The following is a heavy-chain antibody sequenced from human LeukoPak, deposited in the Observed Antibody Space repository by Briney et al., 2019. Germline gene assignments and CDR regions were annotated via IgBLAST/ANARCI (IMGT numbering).Heavy chain of an antibody. D-gene: IGHD5-12*01. V-gene: IGHV3-21*01. CDR3: ARDQEWLRLPYFDY. CDR2: ISSSSSYI. CDR1: GFTFSSYS. Sequence: PGGSLRLSCAASGFTFSSYSMNWVRQAPGKGLEWVSSISSSSSYIYYADSVKGRFTISRDNAKNSLYLQMNSLRAEDTAVYYCARDQEWLRLPYFDYWGQGTLVTVSS. J-gene: IGHJ4*02.